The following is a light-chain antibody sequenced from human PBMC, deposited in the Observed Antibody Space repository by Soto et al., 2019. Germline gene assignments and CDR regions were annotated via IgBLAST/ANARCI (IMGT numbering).Light chain of an antibody. J-gene: IGKJ5*01. Sequence: IVLTQSPATLSLSPGERATLSCRASQNINRYLAWYHQKPGQPPRLLIYDASTRATGIPDRFSGGGSGTDFTLTISSLEPEDFAVYYCQQRSNLPPTFGQGTRLEIK. V-gene: IGKV3-11*01. CDR3: QQRSNLPPT. CDR1: QNINRY. CDR2: DAS.